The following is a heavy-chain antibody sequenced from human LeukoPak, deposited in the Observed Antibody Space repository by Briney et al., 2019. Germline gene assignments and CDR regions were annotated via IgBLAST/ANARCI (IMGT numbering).Heavy chain of an antibody. V-gene: IGHV3-30-3*01. D-gene: IGHD5-24*01. CDR2: ISYDGSNK. J-gene: IGHJ4*02. Sequence: PGRSLRLSCAASGFTSSSYAMHWVRQAPGMGLEGVAVISYDGSNKYYADSVKGRFTISRDNSKNTVYLQMNSLRAEDTAVYYCAGSSEMSTILDYWGQGTLVTVSS. CDR3: AGSSEMSTILDY. CDR1: GFTSSSYA.